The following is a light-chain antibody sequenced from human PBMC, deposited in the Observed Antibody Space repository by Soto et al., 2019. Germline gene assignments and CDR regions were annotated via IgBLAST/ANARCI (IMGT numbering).Light chain of an antibody. CDR2: DVR. J-gene: IGLJ1*01. Sequence: QSVLTQPASVSGSPGQSITISCTGTSSDVGSYNLVSWYQQHPGKAPKLMIYDVRNRPSGISNRFSGSKSGNTASLTISGLQAEDEADYYCSSYTTSSTLYVFGTGTKVPS. CDR1: SSDVGSYNL. CDR3: SSYTTSSTLYV. V-gene: IGLV2-14*02.